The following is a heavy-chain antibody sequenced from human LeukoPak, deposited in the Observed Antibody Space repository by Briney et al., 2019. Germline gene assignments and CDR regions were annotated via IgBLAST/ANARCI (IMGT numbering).Heavy chain of an antibody. CDR2: IYPGDSDI. V-gene: IGHV5-51*01. Sequence: PGESLKISCKASGYTFTTYWIGWVRQMPGKGLEWMGIIYPGDSDIRYSPSFQGQVTISADKSISTTYLQWSSLKASDTAMYYCARLQLDDDAFDIWGQGTMVTVSS. J-gene: IGHJ3*02. D-gene: IGHD2-2*01. CDR3: ARLQLDDDAFDI. CDR1: GYTFTTYW.